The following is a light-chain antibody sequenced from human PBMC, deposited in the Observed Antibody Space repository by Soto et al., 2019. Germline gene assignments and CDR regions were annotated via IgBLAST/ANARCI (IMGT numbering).Light chain of an antibody. J-gene: IGLJ2*01. CDR3: SSYTNSSTPVV. V-gene: IGLV2-14*01. Sequence: QSALTQPASVSGSPGQSITISCTGSSSDVGGHNYVSWYQQHPGQDPKVIIYDVSHRPSGVSIRFSGSKSGITASLTISGLQAEDEAGYYCSSYTNSSTPVVFGGGTKLTVL. CDR2: DVS. CDR1: SSDVGGHNY.